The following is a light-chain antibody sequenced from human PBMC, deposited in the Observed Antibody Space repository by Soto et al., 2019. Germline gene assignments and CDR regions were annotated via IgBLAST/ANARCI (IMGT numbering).Light chain of an antibody. Sequence: DVVMTQSPLSLPVTLGQPASISCRSSQSLVYSDGNTYLNWFHQRPGQSPRRLIYKVSNRGSGVPDRFSGSGSCTDFTLKISWVEAEDVGVYYCMQGTYWPRLTFGGGTKVEIK. CDR1: QSLVYSDGNTY. CDR2: KVS. J-gene: IGKJ4*01. CDR3: MQGTYWPRLT. V-gene: IGKV2-30*01.